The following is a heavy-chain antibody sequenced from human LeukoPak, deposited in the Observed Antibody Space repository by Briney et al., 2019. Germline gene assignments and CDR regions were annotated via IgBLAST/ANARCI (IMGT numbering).Heavy chain of an antibody. CDR3: ARDYPGSGSYFDY. Sequence: PGGSLRLSCAASGFTFSSYSMNWVRQAPGKGLEWVSYISRSSSNIQYADSVKGRFTISRDIAKNSLYLQMNSLRDEDTAVYYCARDYPGSGSYFDYWGQGTLVTVSS. J-gene: IGHJ4*02. V-gene: IGHV3-48*02. CDR2: ISRSSSNI. D-gene: IGHD3-10*01. CDR1: GFTFSSYS.